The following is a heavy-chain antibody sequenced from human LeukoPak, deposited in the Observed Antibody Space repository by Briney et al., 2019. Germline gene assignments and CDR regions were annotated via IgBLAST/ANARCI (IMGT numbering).Heavy chain of an antibody. CDR2: IYYSGST. V-gene: IGHV4-39*01. D-gene: IGHD3-10*01. CDR3: ARHEVKAAWFGHSVGWFDP. J-gene: IGHJ5*02. Sequence: SETLSLTCTVSGGTISSSSYYWGWIRQPPGKGLEWIGSIYYSGSTYYNPSLKSRVTISVDTSKNQFSLKLSSVTAAGTAVYYCARHEVKAAWFGHSVGWFDPWGQGTLVTVSS. CDR1: GGTISSSSYY.